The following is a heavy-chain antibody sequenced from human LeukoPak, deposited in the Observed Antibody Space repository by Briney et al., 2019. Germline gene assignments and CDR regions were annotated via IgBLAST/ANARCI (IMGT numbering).Heavy chain of an antibody. CDR2: ISESGGST. CDR3: ARDVGIG. V-gene: IGHV3-23*01. D-gene: IGHD1-14*01. CDR1: GFTFSTYA. J-gene: IGHJ3*01. Sequence: TGGSLRLSCAASGFTFSTYAMSWVRQAPGKGLDWASEISESGGSTYYADSVKGRFTISRDNSKNTLYLQMNSLRAEDTAVYYCARDVGIGWGQGTMVTVSS.